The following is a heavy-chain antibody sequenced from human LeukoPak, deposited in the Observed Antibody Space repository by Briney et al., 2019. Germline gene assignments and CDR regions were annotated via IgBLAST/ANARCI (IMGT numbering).Heavy chain of an antibody. CDR2: IYYSGST. CDR3: ARAGQRFLEWLSPKGWFDP. Sequence: SETLSLTCTVSGGSISSYYWSWIRQPPGKGLEWIGYIYYSGSTNYNPSLKSRVTISVDTSKNQFSLKLSSVTAADTAVYYCARAGQRFLEWLSPKGWFDPWGQGTLVTVSS. D-gene: IGHD3-3*01. J-gene: IGHJ5*02. CDR1: GGSISSYY. V-gene: IGHV4-59*01.